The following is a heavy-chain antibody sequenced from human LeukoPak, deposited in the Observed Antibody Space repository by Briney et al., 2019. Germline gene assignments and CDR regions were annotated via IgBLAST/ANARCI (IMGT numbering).Heavy chain of an antibody. V-gene: IGHV1-8*03. CDR2: MNPNSGNT. CDR3: ARGLDFTNYGAFDI. Sequence: GSVKVSCKASGYTFTSYDINWVRQATGQGLEWMGWMNPNSGNTGYAQKFQGRVTITRNTSISTAYMELSSLRSEDTAVYYCARGLDFTNYGAFDIWGQGTMVTVSS. D-gene: IGHD4/OR15-4a*01. J-gene: IGHJ3*02. CDR1: GYTFTSYD.